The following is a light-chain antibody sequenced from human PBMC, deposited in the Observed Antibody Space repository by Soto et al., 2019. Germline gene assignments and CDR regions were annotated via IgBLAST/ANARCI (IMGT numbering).Light chain of an antibody. V-gene: IGKV1-33*01. CDR1: QDISDS. CDR3: HQYTNPPLT. Sequence: DIPMTPSPSSLSASVGDRITITCQASQDISDSLNWYQQKPGRAPNLLIYDASNLETGVPSRFSGSGSGTDFTFTITGLQPEDIATYYCHQYTNPPLTFGGGTKVEIK. J-gene: IGKJ4*01. CDR2: DAS.